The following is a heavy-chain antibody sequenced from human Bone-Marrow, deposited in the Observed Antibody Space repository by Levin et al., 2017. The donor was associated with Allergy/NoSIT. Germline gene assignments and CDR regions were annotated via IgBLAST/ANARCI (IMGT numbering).Heavy chain of an antibody. J-gene: IGHJ4*02. D-gene: IGHD1-1*01. V-gene: IGHV3-48*03. CDR3: ATGYGERLDY. CDR1: GLTFSLYE. CDR2: ISESGSSI. Sequence: GGSLRLSCAASGLTFSLYEMKWVRQAPGKGLEWVSDISESGSSIHYADSVRGRFTISRDNAKNSLSLHMNNVRAEDTAVYYCATGYGERLDYWGQGALVTVSS.